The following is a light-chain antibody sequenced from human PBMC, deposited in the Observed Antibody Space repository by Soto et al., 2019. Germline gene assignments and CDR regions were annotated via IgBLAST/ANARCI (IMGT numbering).Light chain of an antibody. Sequence: EIVMTQSPATLSVSPGERVTLSCRASQSITGDLAWYQQKPGQAPRLLIYDASTRATGVADRFSGSGSGTDFTLTINGLQTEDFAVYYCHQYKDWHHTFGQGTRVEMK. V-gene: IGKV3-15*01. CDR3: HQYKDWHHT. CDR1: QSITGD. J-gene: IGKJ1*01. CDR2: DAS.